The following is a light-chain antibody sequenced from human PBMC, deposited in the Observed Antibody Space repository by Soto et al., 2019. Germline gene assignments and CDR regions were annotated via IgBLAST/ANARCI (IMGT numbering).Light chain of an antibody. Sequence: QSVLTQPPSVSGAPGQRVTISCTGSSCNIGAGYNVHWYQQLPGTAPKLLIYANSNRPSGVPDRFSGSKSGTSASLAITGLQAEDEADYYCQSYDSSLSGVVFGGGTKLTVL. J-gene: IGLJ2*01. CDR3: QSYDSSLSGVV. CDR1: SCNIGAGYN. V-gene: IGLV1-40*01. CDR2: ANS.